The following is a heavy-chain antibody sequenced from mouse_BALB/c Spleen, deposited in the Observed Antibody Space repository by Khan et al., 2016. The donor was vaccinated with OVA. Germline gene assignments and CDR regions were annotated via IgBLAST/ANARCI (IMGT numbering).Heavy chain of an antibody. D-gene: IGHD1-1*01. J-gene: IGHJ2*01. CDR1: GYSFTGYF. Sequence: VRLQQSGPELVKPGASVKISCKASGYSFTGYFMNWVMQSHGKSLEWIGRINPHIGETFYNQKFRDKATLTVDESSSTAHMELRSLASEDSAVYYCARTYGSDFDYWAKAPLSQSPQ. CDR3: ARTYGSDFDY. V-gene: IGHV1-20*02. CDR2: INPHIGET.